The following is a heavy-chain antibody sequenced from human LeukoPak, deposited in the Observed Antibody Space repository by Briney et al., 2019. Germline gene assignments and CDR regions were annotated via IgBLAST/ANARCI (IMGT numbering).Heavy chain of an antibody. Sequence: SETLSLTCAVSGYSISSGYFWGWVRQPPGKGLEWIGTMYHSGSSYHNPSLKSRVTISVDTSKNQFSLKLSSVTAADTAVYYCARELIAAATNWFDPWGQGTLVTVSS. J-gene: IGHJ5*02. D-gene: IGHD6-13*01. CDR3: ARELIAAATNWFDP. CDR1: GYSISSGYF. CDR2: MYHSGSS. V-gene: IGHV4-38-2*02.